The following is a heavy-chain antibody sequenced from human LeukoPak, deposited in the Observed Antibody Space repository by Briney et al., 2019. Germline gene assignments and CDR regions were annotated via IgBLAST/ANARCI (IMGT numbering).Heavy chain of an antibody. Sequence: ASVKVSCKASGYTFTSYAMHWVRPAPGQRLEWMGWINAGNGNTKYSQKFQGRVTITRDTSASTAYMELSSLRSEDTAVYYCAREGVTYSSGWALDYWGQGTLVTVSS. CDR3: AREGVTYSSGWALDY. CDR1: GYTFTSYA. D-gene: IGHD6-19*01. CDR2: INAGNGNT. V-gene: IGHV1-3*01. J-gene: IGHJ4*02.